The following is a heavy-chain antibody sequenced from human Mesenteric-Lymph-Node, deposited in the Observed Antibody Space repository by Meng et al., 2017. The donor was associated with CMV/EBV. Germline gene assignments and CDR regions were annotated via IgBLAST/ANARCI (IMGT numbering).Heavy chain of an antibody. CDR3: ARGRGFPNWYFDL. J-gene: IGHJ2*01. V-gene: IGHV4-4*02. CDR1: GGSIISTNW. D-gene: IGHD2/OR15-2a*01. CDR2: IYIGGSS. Sequence: CGVSGGSIISTNWWGWVRQPPGKGLEWIGEIYIGGSSNYNPSLKSRVTISIEKSKNEFSLKLTSVTAADTAVYYCARGRGFPNWYFDLWGRGTLVTVSS.